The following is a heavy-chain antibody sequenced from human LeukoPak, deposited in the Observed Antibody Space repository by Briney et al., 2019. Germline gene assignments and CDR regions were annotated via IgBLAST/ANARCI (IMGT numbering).Heavy chain of an antibody. CDR3: ARDCSSTSCYLY. J-gene: IGHJ4*02. D-gene: IGHD2-2*01. V-gene: IGHV3-21*01. CDR2: ISSSSSYI. Sequence: GGSLRLSCAASGFTFSSYSMNWVRQAPGKVLEWVSSISSSSSYIYYADSVKGRFTISRDNAKNSLYLQMNSLRAEDTAVYYCARDCSSTSCYLYWGQGTLVTVSS. CDR1: GFTFSSYS.